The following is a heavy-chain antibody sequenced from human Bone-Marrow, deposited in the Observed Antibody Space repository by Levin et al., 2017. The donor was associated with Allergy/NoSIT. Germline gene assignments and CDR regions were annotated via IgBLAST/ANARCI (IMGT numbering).Heavy chain of an antibody. CDR1: GFTFRSHS. Sequence: GGSLRLSCAASGFTFRSHSMNWVRQAPGKGLEWVSYISTSSGTIYYAESVKGRFTISRDNARNSLYLQMDSLRAEDTALYYCARDMNKAHYNYGLDVWGQGTTVTVSS. V-gene: IGHV3-48*04. CDR3: ARDMNKAHYNYGLDV. CDR2: ISTSSGTI. J-gene: IGHJ6*02. D-gene: IGHD1/OR15-1a*01.